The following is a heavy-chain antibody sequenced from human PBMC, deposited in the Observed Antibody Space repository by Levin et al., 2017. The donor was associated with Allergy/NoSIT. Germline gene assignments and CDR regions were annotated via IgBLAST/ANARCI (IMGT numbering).Heavy chain of an antibody. CDR2: INPSGGST. CDR3: ARGRRAAAGGSEAFDI. D-gene: IGHD6-13*01. J-gene: IGHJ3*02. CDR1: GYTFTSYY. V-gene: IGHV1-46*01. Sequence: GASVKVSCKASGYTFTSYYMHWVRQAPGQGLEWMGIINPSGGSTSYAQKFQGRVTMTRDTSTSTVYMELSSLRSEDTAVYYCARGRRAAAGGSEAFDIWGQGTMVTVSS.